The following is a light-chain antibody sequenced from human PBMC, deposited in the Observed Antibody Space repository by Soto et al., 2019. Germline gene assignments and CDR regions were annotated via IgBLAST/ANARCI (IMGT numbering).Light chain of an antibody. CDR3: SSYSTGGSYV. Sequence: QSALTQPASVSGSPGQWIAISCTGTSSDVGGYNSASWYQQHPGKAPKLLIYDVSNRPSGVSNRFSGSKSGNTASLTISGLQAEDEADYYCSSYSTGGSYVFGTGTKVTVL. J-gene: IGLJ1*01. V-gene: IGLV2-14*03. CDR1: SSDVGGYNS. CDR2: DVS.